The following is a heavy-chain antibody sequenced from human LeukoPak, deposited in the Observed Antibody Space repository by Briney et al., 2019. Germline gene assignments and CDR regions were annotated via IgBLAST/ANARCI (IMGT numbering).Heavy chain of an antibody. J-gene: IGHJ6*02. CDR3: AKGRIAAAGTAYYYYYYGMDV. V-gene: IGHV3-23*01. CDR2: ISGSGGST. CDR1: GFTFSSYA. D-gene: IGHD6-13*01. Sequence: GGSLRLSCAASGFTFSSYAMSWVRQAPGKGLEWVSAISGSGGSTYYADSVKGRFTISRDNSKNTLYLQMNSLRAEDTAVYYSAKGRIAAAGTAYYYYYYGMDVWGQGTTVTVSS.